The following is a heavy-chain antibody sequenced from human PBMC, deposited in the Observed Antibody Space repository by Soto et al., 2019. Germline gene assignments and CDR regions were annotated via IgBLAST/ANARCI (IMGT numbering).Heavy chain of an antibody. V-gene: IGHV3-21*01. J-gene: IGHJ6*03. CDR1: GFTFSSYS. D-gene: IGHD2-8*01. CDR2: ISSSSSYI. Sequence: EVQLVESGGGLVKPGGSLRLSCAASGFTFSSYSMNWVRQAPGKGLEWVSSISSSSSYIYYADSVKGRFTISRDNAKNSLYLQMKSLIAEDTAVYYYARHYCTNGVCYQGDYYYYYMDVWGKGTTVTVSS. CDR3: ARHYCTNGVCYQGDYYYYYMDV.